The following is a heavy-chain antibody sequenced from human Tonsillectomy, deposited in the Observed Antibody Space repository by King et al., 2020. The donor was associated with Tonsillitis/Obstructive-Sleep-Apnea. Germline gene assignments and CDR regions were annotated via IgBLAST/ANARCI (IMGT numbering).Heavy chain of an antibody. CDR1: GFSFSSYA. CDR2: ISGSGGST. V-gene: IGHV3-23*04. CDR3: AKVLLGISKYYYYYMDV. Sequence: VQLVESGGGLVQPGGSLRLSCAASGFSFSSYAMSWVRQAPGKGLEWVSAISGSGGSTYYADSVKGRFTISRDNSKNTLYLQMNSLRAEDTAVYYCAKVLLGISKYYYYYMDVCGTGTTLTVSS. J-gene: IGHJ6*03. D-gene: IGHD7-27*01.